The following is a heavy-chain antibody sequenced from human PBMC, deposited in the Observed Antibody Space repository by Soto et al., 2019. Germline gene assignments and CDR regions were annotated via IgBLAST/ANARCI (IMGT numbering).Heavy chain of an antibody. CDR3: ARHDYYDSSGYFG. Sequence: KPSETLSLTCAVSGGSISSSNWWSWVRQPPGKGLEWIGEIYHSGSTNYNPSLKSRVTISVDKSKNQFSLKLSSVTAADTAVYYCARHDYYDSSGYFGWGQGTLVTVSS. V-gene: IGHV4-4*02. CDR2: IYHSGST. J-gene: IGHJ4*02. CDR1: GGSISSSNW. D-gene: IGHD3-22*01.